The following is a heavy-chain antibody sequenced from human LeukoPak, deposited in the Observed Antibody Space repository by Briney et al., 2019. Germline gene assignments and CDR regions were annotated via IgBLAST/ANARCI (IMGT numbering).Heavy chain of an antibody. J-gene: IGHJ6*02. CDR1: GFTFSSHG. Sequence: GGSLRLSCAASGFTFSSHGMKWVRQAPGKRLEWVSSISSSGRTIYYADSFQGRFTISRDNARNSLYLQMNSLRAEDTAVYYCAREGVATRHGTDVWGQGTTVTVSS. CDR3: AREGVATRHGTDV. CDR2: ISSSGRTI. V-gene: IGHV3-48*03. D-gene: IGHD5-12*01.